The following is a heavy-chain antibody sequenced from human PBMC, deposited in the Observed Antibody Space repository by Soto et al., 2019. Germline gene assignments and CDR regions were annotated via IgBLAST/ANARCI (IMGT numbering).Heavy chain of an antibody. CDR3: ARGIGDVHFDY. V-gene: IGHV4-59*13. D-gene: IGHD3-16*01. J-gene: IGHJ4*02. CDR2: IYPGGGT. Sequence: PSETLSLTCTVSGGSISGYYWSWIRQSPGKGLECIGYIYPGGGTNYNPSLKSRVTTSVDTSKSQFSLKLSSVIAADTAVYYCARGIGDVHFDYWGQGTVVTVSS. CDR1: GGSISGYY.